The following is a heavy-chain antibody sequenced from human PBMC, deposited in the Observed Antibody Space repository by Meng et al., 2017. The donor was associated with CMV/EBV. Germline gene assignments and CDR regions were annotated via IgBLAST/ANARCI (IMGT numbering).Heavy chain of an antibody. Sequence: GESLKISCAASGFTFSSYSMNWVRQAPGKGLEWVSSISSSSSYIYYADSVKGRFTISRDNAKNSLYLQMNSLRAEDTAVYYCARDRVSYSADFDNWGQGTLVTVSS. D-gene: IGHD5-18*01. V-gene: IGHV3-21*01. CDR3: ARDRVSYSADFDN. CDR2: ISSSSSYI. J-gene: IGHJ4*02. CDR1: GFTFSSYS.